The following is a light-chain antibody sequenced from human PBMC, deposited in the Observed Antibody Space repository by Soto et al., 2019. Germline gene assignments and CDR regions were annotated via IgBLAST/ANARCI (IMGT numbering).Light chain of an antibody. CDR3: QQCDSYSWT. J-gene: IGKJ1*01. CDR1: QSISRW. CDR2: QAS. Sequence: DIQMTQSPSTLSASVGDRVTITCRASQSISRWLAWSQQKPGKAPKFLIYQASSLESGVPSRFSGSGSGTEFTVTISSLQPDDSATYYCQQCDSYSWTFGQGTKVQI. V-gene: IGKV1-5*03.